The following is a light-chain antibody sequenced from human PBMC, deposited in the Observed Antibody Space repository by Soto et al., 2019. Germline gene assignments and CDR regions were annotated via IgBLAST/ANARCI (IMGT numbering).Light chain of an antibody. CDR3: HQYGSSPWT. CDR1: QSVRSNF. CDR2: GVS. V-gene: IGKV3-20*01. Sequence: ESVLTQFPGTLSLSPGARATLSCRASQSVRSNFLAWYQQKPGQAPRLLIYGVSTRATGIPDRFSGSGSGADFTLTINRLEPEDFAVYYCHQYGSSPWTFGQGTKVEI. J-gene: IGKJ1*01.